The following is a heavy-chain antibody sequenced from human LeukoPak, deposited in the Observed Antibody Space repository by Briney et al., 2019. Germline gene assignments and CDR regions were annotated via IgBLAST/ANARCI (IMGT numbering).Heavy chain of an antibody. CDR1: GFTFSSNW. D-gene: IGHD6-19*01. Sequence: GGSLRLSCAASGFTFSSNWMHWVRQAPGKGLVWVSRISNDGSSTTYADSVKGRFTISRDNAKNTLYLQMSSLRAEDTAVYYCATSMAGFNWFDPWGQGTLVTVSS. CDR2: ISNDGSST. V-gene: IGHV3-74*03. J-gene: IGHJ5*02. CDR3: ATSMAGFNWFDP.